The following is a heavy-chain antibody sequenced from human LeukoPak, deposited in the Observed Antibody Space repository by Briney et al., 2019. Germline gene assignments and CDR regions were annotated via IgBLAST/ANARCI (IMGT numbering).Heavy chain of an antibody. J-gene: IGHJ4*02. CDR3: ASGPSGWGSLDS. D-gene: IGHD7-27*01. V-gene: IGHV3-74*01. CDR2: INSDGSST. Sequence: GGSLRLSCAASGFTFSSYWMHWVRHAPGKGLVWVSRINSDGSSTNYADSVKGRFTISRDNAKNTLYLQVKSLRAEDTAVYYCASGPSGWGSLDSWGQGTLVTVSS. CDR1: GFTFSSYW.